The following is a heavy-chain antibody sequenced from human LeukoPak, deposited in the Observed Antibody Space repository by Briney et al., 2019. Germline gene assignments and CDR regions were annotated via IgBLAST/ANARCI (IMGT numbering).Heavy chain of an antibody. J-gene: IGHJ5*02. CDR1: GFTVSSNY. CDR2: IYSGGST. V-gene: IGHV3-53*01. Sequence: GGSLRLSCAASGFTVSSNYMSWVRQAPGKGLEWVSVIYSGGSTYYADSVKGRFTISRDNSKNTLYLQMNSLRAEDTAVYYCAREMYYYDSSGYYYSNWFDPWGQGTLVTVSS. CDR3: AREMYYYDSSGYYYSNWFDP. D-gene: IGHD3-22*01.